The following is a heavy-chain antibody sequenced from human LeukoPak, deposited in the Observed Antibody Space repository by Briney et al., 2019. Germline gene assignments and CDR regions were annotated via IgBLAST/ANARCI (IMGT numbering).Heavy chain of an antibody. CDR2: VSAYNGNT. D-gene: IGHD1-26*01. J-gene: IGHJ3*02. Sequence: ASVKVSCKASGYTFTSYGISWVRQAPGQGLEWMGCVSAYNGNTNYAQKLQGRVTMTTDTSTSTAYMELRSLRSDDTAVYYCAREMGATAPEAFDIWGQGTMVTVSS. V-gene: IGHV1-18*01. CDR3: AREMGATAPEAFDI. CDR1: GYTFTSYG.